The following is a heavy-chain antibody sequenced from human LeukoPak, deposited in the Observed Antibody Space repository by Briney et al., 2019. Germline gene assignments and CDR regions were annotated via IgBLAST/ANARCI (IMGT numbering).Heavy chain of an antibody. CDR3: AREYHGDPADY. CDR1: GGTFSSYA. CDR2: IIPIFGTA. J-gene: IGHJ4*02. Sequence: ASVKVSCKASGGTFSSYAISWVRQAPGQGLEWMGGIIPIFGTANYAQKLQGRVTMTTDTSTSTAYMELRSLRSDDTAVYYCAREYHGDPADYWGQGTLVTVSS. V-gene: IGHV1-69*05. D-gene: IGHD4-17*01.